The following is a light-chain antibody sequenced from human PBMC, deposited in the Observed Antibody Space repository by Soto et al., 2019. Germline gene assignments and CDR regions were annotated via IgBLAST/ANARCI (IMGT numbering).Light chain of an antibody. CDR3: SSYTSSSTQGV. J-gene: IGLJ2*01. CDR1: SSDVGGYNY. CDR2: DVS. Sequence: QSALTQPASVSGSPGQSITISCTGTSSDVGGYNYVSWYQQHPGKAPKLMIYDVSNRPPGVSNRFSGSKSGNTASLTISGLQAEDEADYYCSSYTSSSTQGVFGGGTKLTVL. V-gene: IGLV2-14*01.